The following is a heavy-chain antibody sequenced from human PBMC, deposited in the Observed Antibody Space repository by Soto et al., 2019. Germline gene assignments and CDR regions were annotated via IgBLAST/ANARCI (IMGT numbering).Heavy chain of an antibody. CDR3: ARERGSSTGSYFDY. Sequence: VQLVESGGSVVRPGGSLRLSCAASGFTFDDFGMTWVRQAPGKGLEWISNINWDGSSTGYADSVKGRFTLSRDNAKKSLYLQMITLRAEDTAVYYCARERGSSTGSYFDYWGQGTLVTVSS. V-gene: IGHV3-20*04. D-gene: IGHD2-15*01. CDR2: INWDGSST. J-gene: IGHJ4*02. CDR1: GFTFDDFG.